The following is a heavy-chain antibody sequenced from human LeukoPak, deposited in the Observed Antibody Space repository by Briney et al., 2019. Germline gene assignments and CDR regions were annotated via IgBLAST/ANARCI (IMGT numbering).Heavy chain of an antibody. CDR2: TYPGDSET. J-gene: IGHJ5*02. Sequence: GESLKISCKVSGYSFTSYWIGGVRQMPGKGLEWLGITYPGDSETRYSPSFQAQVTFSADKSTSTAYLQWSSLKASDTAMYYCARRDDSGDYEEWFDPWGQGTLVTVSA. D-gene: IGHD4-17*01. V-gene: IGHV5-51*01. CDR3: ARRDDSGDYEEWFDP. CDR1: GYSFTSYW.